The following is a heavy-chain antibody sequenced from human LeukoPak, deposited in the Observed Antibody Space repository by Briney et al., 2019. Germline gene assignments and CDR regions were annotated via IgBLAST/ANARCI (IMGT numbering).Heavy chain of an antibody. CDR3: ARSRSYYPADY. Sequence: GSLRLPCAASGFTFSDYYMSWIRQAPGKGLEGVSYISSSNTYTNYAGSVKGRVTISRDDAKNSLYLQMNSLRAEDTAVYYCARSRSYYPADYWGQGTPVTVSS. CDR1: GFTFSDYY. J-gene: IGHJ4*02. CDR2: ISSSNTYT. D-gene: IGHD1-26*01. V-gene: IGHV3-11*03.